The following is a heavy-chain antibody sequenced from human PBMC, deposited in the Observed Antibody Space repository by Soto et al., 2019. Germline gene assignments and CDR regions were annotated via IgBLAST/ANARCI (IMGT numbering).Heavy chain of an antibody. Sequence: SETLSLTCTVSGGSISSSSYYRGWIRQPPGKGLEWIGSIYYSGSTYYNPSLKSRVTISVDTSKNQFSLKLSSVTAADTAVYYCARQGVYGRFDPWGQGTLVTVSS. J-gene: IGHJ5*02. CDR1: GGSISSSSYY. D-gene: IGHD3-10*01. CDR2: IYYSGST. V-gene: IGHV4-39*01. CDR3: ARQGVYGRFDP.